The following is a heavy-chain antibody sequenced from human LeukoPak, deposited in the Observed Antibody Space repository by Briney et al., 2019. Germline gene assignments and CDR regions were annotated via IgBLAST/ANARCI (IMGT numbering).Heavy chain of an antibody. D-gene: IGHD6-13*01. J-gene: IGHJ4*02. Sequence: GGSLRLSCAASGLTFNTYWMTWVRQAPGRGLEWVANIKPDESETYYVDTVKGRFTISRDNAKNLLYLQMNSLRGEDAAVYYCGGFGYEAAVDLWGQGTLVTVSS. CDR1: GLTFNTYW. V-gene: IGHV3-7*01. CDR3: GGFGYEAAVDL. CDR2: IKPDESET.